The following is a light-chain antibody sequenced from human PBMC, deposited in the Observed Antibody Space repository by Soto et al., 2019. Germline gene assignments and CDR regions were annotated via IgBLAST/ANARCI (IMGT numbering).Light chain of an antibody. V-gene: IGLV2-14*01. CDR1: SSDVGGYNY. J-gene: IGLJ3*02. CDR3: SSYTSSSTGV. CDR2: EVS. Sequence: QSALTQPASVSGSPGQSIIISCTGTSSDVGGYNYVSWYQQHPGKAPKLMIYEVSNRPSGVSDRFSGSKSGNTASLTISGLQAEDEADYYCSSYTSSSTGVFGGGTKSPS.